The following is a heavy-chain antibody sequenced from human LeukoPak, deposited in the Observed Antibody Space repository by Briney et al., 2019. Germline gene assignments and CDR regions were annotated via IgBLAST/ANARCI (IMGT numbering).Heavy chain of an antibody. Sequence: AASVKVSCKASGYIFTGYYMHWVRQAPGQGLEWMGWINPNSGGTNYAQKFQGRVTMTRDTSISTAYMELSRLRSDDTAVYYCARDSEFSGDAFDIWGQGTMVTVSS. J-gene: IGHJ3*02. D-gene: IGHD2/OR15-2a*01. CDR3: ARDSEFSGDAFDI. CDR1: GYIFTGYY. CDR2: INPNSGGT. V-gene: IGHV1-2*02.